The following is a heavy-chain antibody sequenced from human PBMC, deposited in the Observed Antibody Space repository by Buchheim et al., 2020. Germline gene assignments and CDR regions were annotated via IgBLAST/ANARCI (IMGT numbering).Heavy chain of an antibody. V-gene: IGHV3-48*02. J-gene: IGHJ4*02. D-gene: IGHD2-8*01. CDR2: IDRSGGSP. CDR3: ARDLMGYLFDY. CDR1: GFTFRNNA. Sequence: EVQLVESGGGLVQPGMSLRLSCEGSGFTFRNNAMHWVRQAPGKGLEWIAHIDRSGGSPFYAASVKGRFTISRDNAKNSLYLQMYSLRDGDTAVYYCARDLMGYLFDYCGQGTL.